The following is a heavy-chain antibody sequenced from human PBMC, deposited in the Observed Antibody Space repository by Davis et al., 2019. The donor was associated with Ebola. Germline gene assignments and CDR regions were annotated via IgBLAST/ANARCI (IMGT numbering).Heavy chain of an antibody. CDR3: ARESYYYDSSGYYYDFDY. V-gene: IGHV3-9*01. CDR2: ISWNSGSI. J-gene: IGHJ4*02. Sequence: SLKISCAASGFTFDDYAMHWVRQVPGKGLEWVSGISWNSGSIGYADSVKGRFTISRDNAKNSLYLQMNSLRAEDTAVYYCARESYYYDSSGYYYDFDYWGQGTLVTVSS. CDR1: GFTFDDYA. D-gene: IGHD3-22*01.